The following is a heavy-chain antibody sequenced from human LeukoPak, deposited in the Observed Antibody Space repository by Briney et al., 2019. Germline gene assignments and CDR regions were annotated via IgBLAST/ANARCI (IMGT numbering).Heavy chain of an antibody. D-gene: IGHD1-26*01. CDR1: GDSVSSNTAA. Sequence: SQTLSLTCAISGDSVSSNTAAWNWIRQSPWRGLEWLGRTYYRSKWINDYAVSVKSRITINPDTSKNQFSLQLSSVTPDDTGVYYCASGTAFDYWGQGTLVTVSS. CDR3: ASGTAFDY. CDR2: TYYRSKWIN. J-gene: IGHJ4*02. V-gene: IGHV6-1*01.